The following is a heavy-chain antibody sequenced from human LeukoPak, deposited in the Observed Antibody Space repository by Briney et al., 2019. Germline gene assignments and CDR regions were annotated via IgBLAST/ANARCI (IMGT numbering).Heavy chain of an antibody. J-gene: IGHJ4*02. CDR2: IIPIFGTA. D-gene: IGHD5-18*01. CDR3: ARAVSVGDTAIVL. Sequence: SVKVSCKASGGTFSCYAISWVRQAPGQGLEWMGRIIPIFGTANYAQKFQGRVTITTDESTSTAYMELSSLRSEDTAVYYCARAVSVGDTAIVLWGQGTLVTVSS. V-gene: IGHV1-69*05. CDR1: GGTFSCYA.